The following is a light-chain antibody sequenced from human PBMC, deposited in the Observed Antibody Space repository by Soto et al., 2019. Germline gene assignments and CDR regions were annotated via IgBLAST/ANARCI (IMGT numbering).Light chain of an antibody. Sequence: EIVFTQSPATLSLSPGEIATLSCRASQSVSSYLAWYQQKPGQAPRLLIYDASNRATGIPARFSGSGSGTDFTLTISSLEPEDFAVYYCQQRSNWLTFGQGTRLEIK. V-gene: IGKV3-11*01. CDR2: DAS. CDR3: QQRSNWLT. J-gene: IGKJ5*01. CDR1: QSVSSY.